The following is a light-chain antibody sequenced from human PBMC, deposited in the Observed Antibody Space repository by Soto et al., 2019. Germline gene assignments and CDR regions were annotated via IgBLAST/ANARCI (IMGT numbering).Light chain of an antibody. CDR2: VAS. CDR3: QHYNSYSEA. Sequence: DIQMTQSPSTLSGSVGDRVTITCRASQSISNWLAWYQQRPGKAPKLLIYVASSLQSGVPSRFSGSGSGTEFTLTISSLQPDDFATYYCQHYNSYSEAFGQGTKVDIK. J-gene: IGKJ1*01. CDR1: QSISNW. V-gene: IGKV1-5*01.